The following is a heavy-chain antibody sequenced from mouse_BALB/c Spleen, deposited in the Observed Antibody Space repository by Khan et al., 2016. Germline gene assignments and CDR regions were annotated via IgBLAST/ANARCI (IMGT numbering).Heavy chain of an antibody. J-gene: IGHJ4*01. CDR2: INSNGGST. Sequence: EVELVESGGGLVQPGGSLKLSCAASGFTFSTYAMSWVRQTPDKRLELVATINSNGGSTYYPDNVKGRFTISRDNAKKTLYLQMSSLKSEDTAMYYCESVRQAVDYWGQGTSVTVSS. CDR3: ESVRQAVDY. CDR1: GFTFSTYA. D-gene: IGHD2-14*01. V-gene: IGHV5-6-3*01.